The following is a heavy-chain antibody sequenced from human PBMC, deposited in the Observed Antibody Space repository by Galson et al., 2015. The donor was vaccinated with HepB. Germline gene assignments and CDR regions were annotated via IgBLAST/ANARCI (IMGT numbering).Heavy chain of an antibody. J-gene: IGHJ3*02. CDR1: GGSISSGDYY. D-gene: IGHD1-20*01. Sequence: TLSLTCTVSGGSISSGDYYWSWIRQPPGKGLEWIGYIYYSGSTYYNPSLKSRVTISVDTSKNQFSLKLSSVTAADTAVYYCARYNWNDVRAFDIWGQGTMVTVSS. CDR3: ARYNWNDVRAFDI. CDR2: IYYSGST. V-gene: IGHV4-30-4*01.